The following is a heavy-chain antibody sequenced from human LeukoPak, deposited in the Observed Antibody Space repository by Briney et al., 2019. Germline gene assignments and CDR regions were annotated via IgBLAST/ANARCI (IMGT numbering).Heavy chain of an antibody. V-gene: IGHV1-69*05. CDR2: IIPIFGTA. CDR1: GGTFSSYA. J-gene: IGHJ5*02. CDR3: AATLYYYDSSGYQTPVPSFDP. D-gene: IGHD3-22*01. Sequence: SVKVSCKASGGTFSSYAISWVRQAPGQGLEWMGGIIPIFGTANYAQKFQGRVTITTDESTSTAYMELSNLRSEDTAVYYCAATLYYYDSSGYQTPVPSFDPWGQGTLVTVSS.